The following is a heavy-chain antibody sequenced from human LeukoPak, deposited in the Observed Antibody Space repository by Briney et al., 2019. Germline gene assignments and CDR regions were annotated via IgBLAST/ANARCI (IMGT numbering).Heavy chain of an antibody. Sequence: SVKVSCKASGGTFSSYAISWVRQAPEQGLEWMGGIIPIFGTANYAQKFQGRVTITADESTSTAYMELSSLRSEDTAVYYCARASIAVAVYGMDVWGQGTTVTVSS. CDR2: IIPIFGTA. V-gene: IGHV1-69*13. D-gene: IGHD6-19*01. CDR1: GGTFSSYA. J-gene: IGHJ6*02. CDR3: ARASIAVAVYGMDV.